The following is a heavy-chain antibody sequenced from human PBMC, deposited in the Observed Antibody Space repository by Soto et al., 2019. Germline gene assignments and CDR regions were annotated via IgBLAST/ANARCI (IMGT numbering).Heavy chain of an antibody. J-gene: IGHJ4*02. CDR1: GYTFSSFL. D-gene: IGHD6-13*01. V-gene: IGHV1-18*01. CDR2: IRVQNGDT. Sequence: VQLVQSEAEVKKPGASVKVSCKTSGYTFSSFLITWVRQAPGQGLEWVGRIRVQNGDTRYAQRIQGRVSMTTDTSTSTAYMELRGLTSDDTAVYYCARDWGGHLGIDFWGQGTVVTVSS. CDR3: ARDWGGHLGIDF.